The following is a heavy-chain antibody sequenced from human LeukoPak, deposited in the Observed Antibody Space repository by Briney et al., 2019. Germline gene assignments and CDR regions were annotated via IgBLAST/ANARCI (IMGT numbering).Heavy chain of an antibody. J-gene: IGHJ6*03. CDR2: IKQDGSEK. CDR1: GFTFSSYW. V-gene: IGHV3-7*01. D-gene: IGHD3-10*01. Sequence: GGSLRLSCAASGFTFSSYWMSWVRQAPGKGLEWVANIKQDGSEKYYVDSVKGRFTISRDNAKNSLYLQMNSLRAEDTAVCYCARDCAYRSGIWYYYYMDVWGKGTTVTVSS. CDR3: ARDCAYRSGIWYYYYMDV.